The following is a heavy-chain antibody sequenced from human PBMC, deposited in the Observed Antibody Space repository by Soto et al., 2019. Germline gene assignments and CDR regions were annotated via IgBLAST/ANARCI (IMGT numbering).Heavy chain of an antibody. V-gene: IGHV3-30*18. CDR3: AKDIHPCRDGYHYGGDC. J-gene: IGHJ4*02. CDR1: GFTFSTYG. Sequence: QEQLVESGGGVVQPGRSLRLSCAASGFTFSTYGMHWVSQAPGKGLEWVAIISYDGSNKYYADSVQGRFTISRDNSKNTLYLQMNSLRAEDTAVYYCAKDIHPCRDGYHYGGDCWGQGTLVTVSS. CDR2: ISYDGSNK. D-gene: IGHD5-12*01.